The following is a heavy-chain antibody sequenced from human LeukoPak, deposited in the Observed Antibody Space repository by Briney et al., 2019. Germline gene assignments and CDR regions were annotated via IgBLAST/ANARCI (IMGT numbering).Heavy chain of an antibody. V-gene: IGHV4-34*01. CDR2: INHSGST. CDR3: ASIGVVPAAINY. J-gene: IGHJ4*02. CDR1: GGSFSGYY. Sequence: SETLSLTCAVYGGSFSGYYWSWIRQPPGKGLEWIGEINHSGSTNHNPSLKSRVTISVDTSKNQFSLKLSSVTAADTAVYYCASIGVVPAAINYWGQGTLVTVSS. D-gene: IGHD2-2*02.